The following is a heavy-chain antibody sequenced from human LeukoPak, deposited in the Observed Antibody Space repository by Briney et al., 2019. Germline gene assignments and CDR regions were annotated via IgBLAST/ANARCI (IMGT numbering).Heavy chain of an antibody. Sequence: GGSLRLSCAASGLTFSSYVMTWVRQAPGKGLEWVSAISGSGVSTYYADSVKGRFTISRDNSKNTLYLQMNSLRAEDTAVYYCAKVYYYDSSGYYYGLAYYFDYWGQGTLVTVSS. V-gene: IGHV3-23*01. CDR2: ISGSGVST. CDR1: GLTFSSYV. J-gene: IGHJ4*02. CDR3: AKVYYYDSSGYYYGLAYYFDY. D-gene: IGHD3-22*01.